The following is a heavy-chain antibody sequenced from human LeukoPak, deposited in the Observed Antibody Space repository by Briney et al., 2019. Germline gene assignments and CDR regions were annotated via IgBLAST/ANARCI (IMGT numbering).Heavy chain of an antibody. D-gene: IGHD3-10*01. V-gene: IGHV3-15*01. CDR3: TREWYGELPY. CDR2: IKSKIDGGAA. CDR1: GFTFSGAW. J-gene: IGHJ4*02. Sequence: PGGSLRLSCAASGFTFSGAWMSWVRQAPGKGLEWVGRIKSKIDGGAAEYAAPVQVRFIISRDDSSDMLHLQMNTLKTEDTAVYYCTREWYGELPYWGQGTLVTVSS.